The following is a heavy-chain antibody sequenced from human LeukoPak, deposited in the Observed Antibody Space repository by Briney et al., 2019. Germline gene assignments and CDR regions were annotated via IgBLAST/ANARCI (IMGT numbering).Heavy chain of an antibody. CDR2: ISGSGTNT. CDR1: GFTFRNYA. V-gene: IGHV3-23*01. J-gene: IGHJ3*02. Sequence: PGGFLRLSCAASGFTFRNYAMSWVRQAPGKGLEWVSGISGSGTNTYYADSVKGRFTISRDNSKNTLYVQMNSLRAEDTAVYYCANAIVLLISGNAFDIWGQGTMVTVSS. D-gene: IGHD2/OR15-2a*01. CDR3: ANAIVLLISGNAFDI.